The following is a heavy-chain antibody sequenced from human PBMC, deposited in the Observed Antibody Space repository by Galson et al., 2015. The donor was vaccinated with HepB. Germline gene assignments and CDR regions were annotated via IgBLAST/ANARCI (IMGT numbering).Heavy chain of an antibody. CDR1: GYTFTSYG. CDR3: ARSLRYCSSTSCSTSIAARPGPLGY. Sequence: VKVSCKASGYTFTSYGISWVRQAPGQGLEWMGWISAYNGNTNYAQKLQGRVTMTTDTSTSTAYMELRSLRSDDTAVYYCARSLRYCSSTSCSTSIAARPGPLGYWGQGTLVTVSS. D-gene: IGHD2-2*01. V-gene: IGHV1-18*01. J-gene: IGHJ4*02. CDR2: ISAYNGNT.